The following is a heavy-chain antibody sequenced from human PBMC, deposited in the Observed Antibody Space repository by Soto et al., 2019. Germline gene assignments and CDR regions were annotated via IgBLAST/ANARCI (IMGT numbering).Heavy chain of an antibody. CDR1: GGTFSSYA. CDR3: ASWHYYDSSGYSPPRYGMDV. CDR2: IIPIFGTA. V-gene: IGHV1-69*13. J-gene: IGHJ6*02. Sequence: GASVKVSCKASGGTFSSYAISWVRQAPGQGLEWMGGIIPIFGTANYAQKFQGRVTITADESTSTAYMELSSLRSEDTAVYYCASWHYYDSSGYSPPRYGMDVWGQGTTVTVSS. D-gene: IGHD3-22*01.